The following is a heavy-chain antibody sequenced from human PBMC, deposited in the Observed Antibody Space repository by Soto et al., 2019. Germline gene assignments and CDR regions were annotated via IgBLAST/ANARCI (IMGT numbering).Heavy chain of an antibody. CDR2: IIPSGGGT. Sequence: QVQLVQSGAEVKKPGASVKVSCKAPGYSVTNYYMHWVRQAPGQGLEWMGIIIPSGGGTNYAQKFQGRVTMTRDTSTSTVYMELRSLRSEDTAMYYCARDSELVDNYASGSYLDYWGQGTLVTVSS. CDR3: ARDSELVDNYASGSYLDY. V-gene: IGHV1-46*01. CDR1: GYSVTNYY. J-gene: IGHJ4*02. D-gene: IGHD3-10*01.